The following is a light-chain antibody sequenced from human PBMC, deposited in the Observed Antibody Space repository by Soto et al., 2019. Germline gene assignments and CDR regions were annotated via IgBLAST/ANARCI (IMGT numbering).Light chain of an antibody. CDR2: KAS. CDR1: QSISSW. J-gene: IGKJ3*01. Sequence: DIQMTQSPSTLSASVGDRVTITCRASQSISSWLAWYHQKPGKAPKLLIYKASSLESGVPSRFSGSGSGTEFTLTISSLQPDDLATYYCQQYYSSPFTFGPGTKVDIK. CDR3: QQYYSSPFT. V-gene: IGKV1-5*03.